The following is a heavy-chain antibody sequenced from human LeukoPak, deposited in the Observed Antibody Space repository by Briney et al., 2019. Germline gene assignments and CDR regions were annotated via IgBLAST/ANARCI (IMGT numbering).Heavy chain of an antibody. CDR2: IRSKAYGGTT. CDR1: GFTFGDYA. Sequence: GGSLRLSCTASGFTFGDYAMSWVRQAPGKGLEWVGFIRSKAYGGTTEYAASVKGRFTISRDDSKSIAYLQMNSLTTEHTAVYYCTRWGVYYGSGSPDYWGQGTLVTVSS. D-gene: IGHD3-10*01. CDR3: TRWGVYYGSGSPDY. V-gene: IGHV3-49*04. J-gene: IGHJ4*02.